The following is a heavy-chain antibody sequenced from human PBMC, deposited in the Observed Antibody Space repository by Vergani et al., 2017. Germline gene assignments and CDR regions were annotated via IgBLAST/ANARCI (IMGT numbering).Heavy chain of an antibody. V-gene: IGHV3-9*01. Sequence: EVQLVESGGGLVQPGRSLRLSCAASGFTFDDYAMHWVRQAPGKGLEWVSGISWNSGSIGYADSVKGRFTISRDNAKNSLYLQMNSLRAEDTAVYYCAKDPALHYYDSSGYYDYWGQGTLVTVSS. J-gene: IGHJ4*02. CDR2: ISWNSGSI. CDR3: AKDPALHYYDSSGYYDY. CDR1: GFTFDDYA. D-gene: IGHD3-22*01.